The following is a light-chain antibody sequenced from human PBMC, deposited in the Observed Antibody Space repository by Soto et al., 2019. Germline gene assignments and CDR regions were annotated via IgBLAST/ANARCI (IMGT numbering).Light chain of an antibody. Sequence: QSALTQPASVSGSPGQSIAISCTGTSSDVGGYNYVSWYQQHPGKAPKLMIYDVSSRPSGVSNRFSGSKSGNTASLTISGLQPEDEADYYCSSYTSSCTLVVFGGGTKLTVL. J-gene: IGLJ2*01. CDR1: SSDVGGYNY. CDR2: DVS. CDR3: SSYTSSCTLVV. V-gene: IGLV2-14*01.